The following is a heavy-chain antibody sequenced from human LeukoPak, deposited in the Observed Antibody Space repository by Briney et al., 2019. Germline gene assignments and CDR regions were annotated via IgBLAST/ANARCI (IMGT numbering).Heavy chain of an antibody. V-gene: IGHV3-30*18. Sequence: GRSLRLSCAASGFSFSNYGMHWVRQAPGKGLEWVAVISYDGLNEYYADSMQGRFTISRDNSKNTLYLQMNSLRAEDTAVYYCAKLGPYWGQGTLVTVSS. J-gene: IGHJ4*02. CDR1: GFSFSNYG. CDR2: ISYDGLNE. CDR3: AKLGPY.